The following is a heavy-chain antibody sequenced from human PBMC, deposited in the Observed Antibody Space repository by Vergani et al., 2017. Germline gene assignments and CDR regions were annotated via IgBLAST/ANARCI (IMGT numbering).Heavy chain of an antibody. CDR2: ISSSGSTI. Sequence: EVQLVESGGGLVQPGGSLRLSCAASGFTFSSYEMNWVRQAPGKGLEWFSYISSSGSTIYYADSVKGRFTISRDNAKNSLYLQMNSLRAEDTAVYYCARASVLVGIPRRGKPSGIDYWGQGTLVTVSS. V-gene: IGHV3-48*03. D-gene: IGHD2-8*02. CDR1: GFTFSSYE. J-gene: IGHJ4*02. CDR3: ARASVLVGIPRRGKPSGIDY.